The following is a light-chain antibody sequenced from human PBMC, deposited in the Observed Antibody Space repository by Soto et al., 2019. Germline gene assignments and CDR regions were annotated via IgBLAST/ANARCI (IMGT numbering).Light chain of an antibody. J-gene: IGKJ1*01. CDR3: QHYASFSGT. CDR2: DAS. V-gene: IGKV1-9*01. CDR1: QDSTKY. Sequence: IQLTQSPSSLSASVGDRVTITCRASQDSTKYLAWYQQKPGKAPNLLIYDASTSHSGVPSRFSGSGSGTDFTLTVSGLQPDDFATYYCQHYASFSGTFGQGTKVDIK.